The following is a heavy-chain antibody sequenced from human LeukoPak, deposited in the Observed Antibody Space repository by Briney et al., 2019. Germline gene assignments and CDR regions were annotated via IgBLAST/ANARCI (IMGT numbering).Heavy chain of an antibody. J-gene: IGHJ4*02. Sequence: SGTLSLTCAVSGVSMSSNNWWSWVRQPPEKGLEWIGEIHESGSTNYNPSLKSRVTISVDKSKDQFSLKLSSVTAADTAVYYCARHEGFSQKDWGQGTQVTVS. CDR2: IHESGST. CDR1: GVSMSSNNW. CDR3: ARHEGFSQKD. V-gene: IGHV4-4*02.